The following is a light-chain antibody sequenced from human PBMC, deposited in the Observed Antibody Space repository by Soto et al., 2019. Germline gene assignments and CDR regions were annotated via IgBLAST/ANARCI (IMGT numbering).Light chain of an antibody. CDR1: SSDVCGYNF. V-gene: IGLV2-14*01. J-gene: IGLJ1*01. CDR2: GVS. Sequence: QSFMTQPASVSGSPAQSVTISCTGTSSDVCGYNFFSWYRQLPGESPKLRLYGVSDRPSGFSDRFSGSKSVDTASLTFSGLQAEDEADYYCRSYTSTXTYVVGTGTKVXV. CDR3: RSYTSTXTYV.